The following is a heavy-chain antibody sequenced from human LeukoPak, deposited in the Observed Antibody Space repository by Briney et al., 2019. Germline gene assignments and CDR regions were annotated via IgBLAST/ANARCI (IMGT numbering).Heavy chain of an antibody. CDR1: GFTCSDAW. V-gene: IGHV3-15*01. J-gene: IGHJ6*03. CDR2: IKNQADGGTR. CDR3: STAHYYYYFHMDV. Sequence: GGSLRLSCAASGFTCSDAWMSWVRQAPGKGVEWVCHIKNQADGGTRNYAAPVKGRFTILRDDSKNMLYLQMNSLKTEHTAVYYCSTAHYYYYFHMDVWGKGTTVTVSS.